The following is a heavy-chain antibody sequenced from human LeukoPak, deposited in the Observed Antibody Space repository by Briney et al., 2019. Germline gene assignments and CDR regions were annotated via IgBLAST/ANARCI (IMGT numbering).Heavy chain of an antibody. J-gene: IGHJ4*02. V-gene: IGHV3-23*01. CDR1: GFSFSRYA. CDR2: ISGSGSTA. D-gene: IGHD3-10*01. Sequence: GGSLRLSCVASGFSFSRYALSWVRRAPGKGLEWVSGISGSGSTAVYTDSVRGRFTVSRDNSKNTLYLQMNSLRDEDTAVYYCAKDALGGSGSYSWGTFDYWGQGTLVTVSS. CDR3: AKDALGGSGSYSWGTFDY.